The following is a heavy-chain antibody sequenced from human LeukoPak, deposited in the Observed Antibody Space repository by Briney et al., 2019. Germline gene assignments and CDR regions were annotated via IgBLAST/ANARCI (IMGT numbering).Heavy chain of an antibody. CDR2: ISGTGGST. V-gene: IGHV3-23*01. D-gene: IGHD6-19*01. CDR1: GFTFSSYA. CDR3: AKGGRYTSGWYDNEY. J-gene: IGHJ4*02. Sequence: GGSLRLSCAASGFTFSSYAMSGVRQAPGKGLEWVSSISGTGGSTYYAYSVKGRFTISRDNSKNTLYLQMNRLRADDKAVYYCAKGGRYTSGWYDNEYWGQGPLVSVSS.